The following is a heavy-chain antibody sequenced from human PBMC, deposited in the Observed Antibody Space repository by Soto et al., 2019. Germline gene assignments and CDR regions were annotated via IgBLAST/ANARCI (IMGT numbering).Heavy chain of an antibody. CDR2: ISDDGSKK. CDR3: AEERETSSWFLSGFEY. V-gene: IGHV3-30-3*01. CDR1: GLTFTRHA. Sequence: QVQLVESGGGVVQPGRSLRLSCSTSGLTFTRHAMHWVRQVPGKGLEWVAAISDDGSKKHYVDSVKGRFSISRDKSRNTVYLQMNSLRVEDTAVYFCAEERETSSWFLSGFEYWGQGTLVTVSS. J-gene: IGHJ4*02. D-gene: IGHD6-13*01.